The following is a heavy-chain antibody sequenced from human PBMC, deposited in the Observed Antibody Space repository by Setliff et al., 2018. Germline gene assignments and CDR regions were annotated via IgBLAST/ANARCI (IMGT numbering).Heavy chain of an antibody. CDR2: VYDTWST. J-gene: IGHJ4*02. CDR3: ASRDYYDNRGYLDF. V-gene: IGHV4-59*08. Sequence: SETLSLTCSVSTASMTYYYWSWIRQPPGKGLEWIGHVYDTWSTKYSPSLKGRVTISMDTSVNEFSLRLTSVTAADTAMYYCASRDYYDNRGYLDFWGQGTLCTVSS. CDR1: TASMTYYY. D-gene: IGHD3-22*01.